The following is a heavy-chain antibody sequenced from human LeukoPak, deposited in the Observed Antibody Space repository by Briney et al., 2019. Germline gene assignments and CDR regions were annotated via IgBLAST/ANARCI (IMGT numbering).Heavy chain of an antibody. J-gene: IGHJ3*02. Sequence: PSETLSLTCTVSGGSITHYYWTWIRQPPGKTLEWIGYSYNPSLKSRVTISVDTSNNQFSLNLRSVTAADTAVYYCATTTSGGDAFDIWGQGTMVTVSS. V-gene: IGHV4-59*01. CDR1: GGSITHYY. CDR3: ATTTSGGDAFDI. CDR2: SY. D-gene: IGHD1-26*01.